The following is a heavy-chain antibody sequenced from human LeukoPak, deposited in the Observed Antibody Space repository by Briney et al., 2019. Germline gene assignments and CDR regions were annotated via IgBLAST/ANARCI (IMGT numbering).Heavy chain of an antibody. V-gene: IGHV1-2*02. CDR1: GYTFTGYY. D-gene: IGHD2-2*01. CDR2: INPNSGGT. Sequence: ASVKVSCKASGYTFTGYYMHWVRQAPGQGLEWMGWINPNSGGTNYAQKFQGRVTMTRDTSISTAYMELSRLRSDDTAVYYCARAYCSSTSCYSDIWGQGTMVTVSS. CDR3: ARAYCSSTSCYSDI. J-gene: IGHJ3*02.